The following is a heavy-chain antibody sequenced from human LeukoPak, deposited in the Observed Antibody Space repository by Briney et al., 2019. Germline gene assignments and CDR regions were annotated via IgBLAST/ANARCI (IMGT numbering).Heavy chain of an antibody. CDR1: GGSIGSNNYY. D-gene: IGHD3-22*01. CDR3: ARDRYYYDSSGYYYFDY. CDR2: IHHSGTT. J-gene: IGHJ4*02. V-gene: IGHV4-39*07. Sequence: PSETLSLTCTVSGGSIGSNNYYWGWIRQPPGKGLEWIGSIHHSGTTYYNPSLKSRVTISVDTSKNQFSLKLSSVTAADTAVYYCARDRYYYDSSGYYYFDYWGQGTLVTVSS.